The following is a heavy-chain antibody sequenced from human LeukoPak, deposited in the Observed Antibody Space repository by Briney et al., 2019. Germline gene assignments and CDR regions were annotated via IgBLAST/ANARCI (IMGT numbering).Heavy chain of an antibody. D-gene: IGHD3-10*01. Sequence: SETLSLTCAVYGGSLSGYYWSWIRQPPGKGREWIGEINHSGSTNYNPPLKSRVTIPVDTSKNQFSLKLSSVTAADTAVYYCARAPCITMVRGVCDAFDIWGQGTMVTVSS. CDR3: ARAPCITMVRGVCDAFDI. CDR2: INHSGST. CDR1: GGSLSGYY. V-gene: IGHV4-34*01. J-gene: IGHJ3*02.